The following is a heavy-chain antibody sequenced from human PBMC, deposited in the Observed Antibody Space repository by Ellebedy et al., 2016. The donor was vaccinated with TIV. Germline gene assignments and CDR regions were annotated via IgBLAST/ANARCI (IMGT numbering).Heavy chain of an antibody. Sequence: SETLSLTXTVSGGSISSGGYYWSWIRQHPGKGLEWIGYIYYSGSTYYNPSLKSRVTISVDTSKNQFSLKLSSVTAADTAVYYCARGGYCSSTSCYNTVYYYYGMDVWGQGTTVTVSS. CDR3: ARGGYCSSTSCYNTVYYYYGMDV. CDR1: GGSISSGGYY. J-gene: IGHJ6*02. D-gene: IGHD2-2*02. V-gene: IGHV4-31*03. CDR2: IYYSGST.